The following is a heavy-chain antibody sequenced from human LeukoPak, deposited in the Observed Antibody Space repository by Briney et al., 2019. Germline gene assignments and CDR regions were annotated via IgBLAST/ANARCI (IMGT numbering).Heavy chain of an antibody. V-gene: IGHV1-8*01. CDR1: GYSFTNFD. CDR2: MNPNSGNK. D-gene: IGHD6-19*01. CDR3: ARGPQWRGDYYYMDV. J-gene: IGHJ6*03. Sequence: ASVKVSCKASGYSFTNFDTNWVRQATGQGLEWMGWMNPNSGNKGYAQKFQGRVTMTMNTSITTAYMELSSLRSEDTAVYYCARGPQWRGDYYYMDVWGRGTTVTVSS.